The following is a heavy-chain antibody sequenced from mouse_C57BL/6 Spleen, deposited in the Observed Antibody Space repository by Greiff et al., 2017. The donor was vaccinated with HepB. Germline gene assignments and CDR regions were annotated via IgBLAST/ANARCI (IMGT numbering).Heavy chain of an antibody. CDR1: GYTFTSYW. D-gene: IGHD1-1*01. J-gene: IGHJ3*01. CDR2: IHPNSGST. CDR3: ARGDYGSSTGWLAY. Sequence: QVQLQQPGAELVKPGASVKLSCKASGYTFTSYWMHWVKQRPGQGLEWIGMIHPNSGSTNYNERFKSKATLTVDKSSSTAYMQLSSRTSEDSAVYSCARGDYGSSTGWLAYWGQGTLVTVA. V-gene: IGHV1-64*01.